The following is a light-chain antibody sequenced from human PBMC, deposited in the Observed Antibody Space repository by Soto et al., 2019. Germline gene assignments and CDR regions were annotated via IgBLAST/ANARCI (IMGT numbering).Light chain of an antibody. CDR1: SSNIGAGYD. J-gene: IGLJ1*01. Sequence: QSVLTQPPSVSGAPGQRTTISCTGSSSNIGAGYDVHWYQQLPGTAPKLLIYGNNNRPSGVPDRFSGSKSGTSASLAITGLQAEDEADYYCQSYDSSLSGFYVFGTGTKVTVL. V-gene: IGLV1-40*01. CDR2: GNN. CDR3: QSYDSSLSGFYV.